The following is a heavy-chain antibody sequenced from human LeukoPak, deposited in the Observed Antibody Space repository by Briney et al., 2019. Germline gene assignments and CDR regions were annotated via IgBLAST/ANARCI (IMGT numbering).Heavy chain of an antibody. D-gene: IGHD3-10*01. CDR2: IIPIFGTA. CDR3: ASRGGGAFDI. J-gene: IGHJ3*02. CDR1: GYTFTNYG. Sequence: GASVKVSCKASGYTFTNYGFSWVRQAPGQGLEWMGGIIPIFGTANYAQKFQGRVTITADESTSTAYMELSSLRSEDTAVYYCASRGGGAFDIWGQGTMVTVSS. V-gene: IGHV1-69*13.